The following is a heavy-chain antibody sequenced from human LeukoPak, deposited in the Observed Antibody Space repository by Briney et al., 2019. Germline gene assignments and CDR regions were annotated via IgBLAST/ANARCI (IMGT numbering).Heavy chain of an antibody. V-gene: IGHV1-2*02. CDR2: INPNSGGT. J-gene: IGHJ4*02. CDR3: ARAHSQANYYDSSGYYYFDY. CDR1: GYTFTGYY. D-gene: IGHD3-22*01. Sequence: ASVKVSCKASGYTFTGYYIHWVRQAPGQGLEWMGWINPNSGGTNFAQKFQGRVTMTRDTSISTAYMELSRLRSDDTAVYYCARAHSQANYYDSSGYYYFDYWGQGTLVTVSS.